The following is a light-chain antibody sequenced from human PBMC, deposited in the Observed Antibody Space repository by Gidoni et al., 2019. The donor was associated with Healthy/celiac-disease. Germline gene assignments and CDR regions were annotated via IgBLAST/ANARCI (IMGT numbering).Light chain of an antibody. J-gene: IGKJ1*01. Sequence: EIVLTQSPATLSLSPGERATLSRRASQSVSSYLAWYLIYDASNRATGIPARFSGSGSGTDFTLTISSLEPEDFAVYYCQQRSNWPPGTFGQGTKVEIK. CDR2: DAS. CDR1: QSVSSY. V-gene: IGKV3-11*01. CDR3: QQRSNWPPGT.